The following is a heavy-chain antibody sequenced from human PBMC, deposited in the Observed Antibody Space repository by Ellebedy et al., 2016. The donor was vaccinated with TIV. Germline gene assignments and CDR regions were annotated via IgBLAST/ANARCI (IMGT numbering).Heavy chain of an antibody. V-gene: IGHV3-23*01. D-gene: IGHD6-13*01. J-gene: IGHJ4*02. CDR1: GFTFSSYA. CDR3: AKGAKYSSSWYYYYFDY. CDR2: ITGNGGGT. Sequence: GGSLRLXXAASGFTFSSYAMSWVRLAPGKGLEWVSAITGNGGGTFYTDSVRGRFTISRDNSKNTLYLQMNSLRAEDTAVYYCAKGAKYSSSWYYYYFDYWGQGTLVTVSS.